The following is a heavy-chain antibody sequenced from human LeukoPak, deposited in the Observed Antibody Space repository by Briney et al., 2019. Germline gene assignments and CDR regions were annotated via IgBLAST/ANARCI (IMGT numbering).Heavy chain of an antibody. V-gene: IGHV3-74*01. CDR1: GFTFSSYW. CDR2: INIDGRST. J-gene: IGHJ3*02. CDR3: ARVVNNAFDI. D-gene: IGHD2/OR15-2a*01. Sequence: PGGSLRLSCAGSGFTFSSYWMHWVRQVPGKGLVWVSRINIDGRSTSYADFVKGRFTISRDNAKNSLHLQMNSLRAEDTAVYYCARVVNNAFDIWGQGTMVTVSS.